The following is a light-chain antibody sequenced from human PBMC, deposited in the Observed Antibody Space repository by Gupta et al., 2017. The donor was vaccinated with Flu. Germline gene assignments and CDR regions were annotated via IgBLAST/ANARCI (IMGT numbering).Light chain of an antibody. CDR2: DAS. J-gene: IGKJ1*01. CDR3: QQRSNWPYVT. Sequence: EIVLTQSPAPLSLSPGERAILSCRASQSVSSYLAWYQQKPGQAPRLLIYDASNRATGIPARFSGSGSGTDFTLTISSLEPEDFAVYYCQQRSNWPYVTFGQGTKVEIK. CDR1: QSVSSY. V-gene: IGKV3-11*01.